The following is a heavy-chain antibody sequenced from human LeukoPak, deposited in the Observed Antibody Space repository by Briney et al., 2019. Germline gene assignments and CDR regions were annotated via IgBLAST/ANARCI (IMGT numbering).Heavy chain of an antibody. D-gene: IGHD1-26*01. CDR1: GGTFSSYA. CDR2: IIPIFGTA. V-gene: IGHV1-69*05. J-gene: IGHJ3*02. CDR3: AKGPGIVGATTAIDAFDI. Sequence: SVKVSCKASGGTFSSYAISWVRQAPGQGLEWMGGIIPIFGTANYAQKFQGRVTITTDESTSTAYMELSSLRSEDTAVYYCAKGPGIVGATTAIDAFDIWGQGTMVTVSS.